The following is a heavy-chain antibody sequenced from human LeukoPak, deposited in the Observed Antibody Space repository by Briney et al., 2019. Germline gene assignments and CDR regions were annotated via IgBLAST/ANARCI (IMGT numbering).Heavy chain of an antibody. CDR2: IYYSGST. D-gene: IGHD6-13*01. Sequence: SETLSLTCTVSGGSISSSSYYWGWIRQPPGKGLEWIGSIYYSGSTYYNPSLKSRVTISVDTSKNQFSLKLSSVTAADTAVYYCARDNIAAAGDNWFDPWGQGTLVTVSS. V-gene: IGHV4-39*02. J-gene: IGHJ5*02. CDR3: ARDNIAAAGDNWFDP. CDR1: GGSISSSSYY.